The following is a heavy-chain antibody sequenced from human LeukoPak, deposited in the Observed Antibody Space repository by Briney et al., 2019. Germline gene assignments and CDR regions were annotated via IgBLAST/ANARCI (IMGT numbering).Heavy chain of an antibody. D-gene: IGHD5-24*01. CDR2: TSYDGSNK. J-gene: IGHJ6*02. CDR1: GFTFSSYA. CDR3: ARGGWLQFSYYYYGMDV. Sequence: GGSLRLSCAASGFTFSSYAMHWVRQAPGKGLEWVAVTSYDGSNKYYADSVKGRFTISRDNSKNTLYLQMNSLRAEDTAVYYCARGGWLQFSYYYYGMDVWGQGTTVTVSS. V-gene: IGHV3-30-3*01.